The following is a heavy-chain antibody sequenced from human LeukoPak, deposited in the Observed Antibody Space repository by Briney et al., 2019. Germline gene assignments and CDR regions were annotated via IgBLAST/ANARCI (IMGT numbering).Heavy chain of an antibody. J-gene: IGHJ4*02. Sequence: GESLRLSCAASGISISSYAMSWVRQARGKGLEWVSGISMSGGSTSYADSVKGRFTISRDNPRNTLYMETNSLRAEDTALYYCAIMHTYYDGRGYWVQWGQGTLVTVSS. CDR2: ISMSGGST. D-gene: IGHD3-22*01. CDR1: GISISSYA. V-gene: IGHV3-23*01. CDR3: AIMHTYYDGRGYWVQ.